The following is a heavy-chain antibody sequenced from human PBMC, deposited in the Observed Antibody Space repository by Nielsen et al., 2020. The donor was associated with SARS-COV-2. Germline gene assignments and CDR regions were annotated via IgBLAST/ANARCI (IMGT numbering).Heavy chain of an antibody. Sequence: GSLRLSCTVSGGSISSYYWSWIRQPPGKGLEWIGYIYYSGSTSYNPSLKSRVTISVDTSKNQFSLKLSSVTAADTAVYYCARVPERITIFGVVTMGYWFDPWGQGTLVTVSS. J-gene: IGHJ5*02. D-gene: IGHD3-3*01. CDR1: GGSISSYY. CDR2: IYYSGST. V-gene: IGHV4-59*06. CDR3: ARVPERITIFGVVTMGYWFDP.